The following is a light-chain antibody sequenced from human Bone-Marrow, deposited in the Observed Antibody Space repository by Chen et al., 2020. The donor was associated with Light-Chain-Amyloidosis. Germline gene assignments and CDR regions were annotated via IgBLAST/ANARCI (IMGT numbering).Light chain of an antibody. V-gene: IGLV2-14*01. CDR2: EVT. CDR1: SSDVGCDNH. J-gene: IGLJ1*01. CDR3: SSYTMTNTLV. Sequence: QSALTQPASVSGSPVQSITISCTGTSSDVGCDNHVSWYQPHPDKAPKLMSYEVTNRPSWVPDRFSGSKSDNTASLTISGLQTEDEADYFCSSYTMTNTLVFGSGTRVTVL.